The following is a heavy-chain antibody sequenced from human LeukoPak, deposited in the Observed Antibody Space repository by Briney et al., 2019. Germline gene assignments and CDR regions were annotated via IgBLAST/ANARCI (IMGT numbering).Heavy chain of an antibody. CDR2: ISSSSSYI. CDR3: ARDPIVGASSFDY. D-gene: IGHD1-26*01. Sequence: PGGSLRLSCAASGFTFSSYSMNWVRQAPGKGLEWVSSISSSSSYIYYADSVKGRFTIPRDNAKNSLYLQMNSLRAEDTAVYYCARDPIVGASSFDYWGQGTLVTVSS. J-gene: IGHJ4*02. V-gene: IGHV3-21*01. CDR1: GFTFSSYS.